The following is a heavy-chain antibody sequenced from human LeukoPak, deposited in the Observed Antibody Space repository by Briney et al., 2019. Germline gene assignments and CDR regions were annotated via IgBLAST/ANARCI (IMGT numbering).Heavy chain of an antibody. Sequence: GGSLRLSCAASGXTFRSYNVNWVRQAPGKGLEWVSYISSSSSTIYYEDSVKGRFTISRDNAKNSLYLQMNSLIDEDTAVYYCARWAIFDAFDIWGQGTMVTVSS. J-gene: IGHJ3*02. CDR1: GXTFRSYN. CDR3: ARWAIFDAFDI. D-gene: IGHD3-9*01. V-gene: IGHV3-48*02. CDR2: ISSSSSTI.